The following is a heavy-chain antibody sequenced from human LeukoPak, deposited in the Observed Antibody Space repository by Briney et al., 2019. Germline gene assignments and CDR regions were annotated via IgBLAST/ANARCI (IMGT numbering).Heavy chain of an antibody. J-gene: IGHJ5*02. CDR1: GFTFSSYA. CDR2: ISYDGSNK. V-gene: IGHV3-30-3*01. CDR3: ATDRPPGDFWS. D-gene: IGHD4-17*01. Sequence: GRSLRLSCAASGFTFSSYAMHWVRQAPGKGLEWVAVISYDGSNKYYADSVKGRFTISRDNSKNTLYLQMSSLRAEDTAVYYCATDRPPGDFWSWGQGTLVTVSS.